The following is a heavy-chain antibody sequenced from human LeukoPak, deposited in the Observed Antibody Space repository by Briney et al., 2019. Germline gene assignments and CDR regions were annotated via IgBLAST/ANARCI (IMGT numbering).Heavy chain of an antibody. CDR2: IIPILGIA. V-gene: IGHV1-69*04. D-gene: IGHD3-10*01. Sequence: ASVKVSCKASGGTFSSYAISWVRQAPGQGLEWMGRIIPILGIANYAQKFQGRVTITADKSTSTAYMELSSLRSEDTAVYYCAREPDAITMVRGGKFDYWGQGTLVTVSS. J-gene: IGHJ4*02. CDR3: AREPDAITMVRGGKFDY. CDR1: GGTFSSYA.